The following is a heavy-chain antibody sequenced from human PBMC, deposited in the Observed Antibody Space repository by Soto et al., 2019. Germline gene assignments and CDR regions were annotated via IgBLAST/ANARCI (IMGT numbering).Heavy chain of an antibody. CDR2: ISSTSSYI. CDR3: ARDPDHYDSSGYYSIDY. D-gene: IGHD3-22*01. CDR1: GFPFSSCS. J-gene: IGHJ4*02. Sequence: PGGSLRLSCAASGFPFSSCSMNWVRQAPGKGLEWVSFISSTSSYIYYADSVKGRFTISRGNAKNSLFLQMNSLRAEDTAVYYCARDPDHYDSSGYYSIDYWGQGTLVTVSS. V-gene: IGHV3-21*01.